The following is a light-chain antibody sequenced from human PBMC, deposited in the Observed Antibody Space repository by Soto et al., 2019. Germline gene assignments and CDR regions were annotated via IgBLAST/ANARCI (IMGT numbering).Light chain of an antibody. CDR2: AAS. Sequence: DIQMTQSPSSLSASVGDRITITCRASQTINKFLNWYQQKPGKAPKLLIYAASNLQSGVPSRFSGSGSGTDFTLTISSLQIEDFATYYCQQSDSTPRTFGQGTKVEIK. CDR1: QTINKF. J-gene: IGKJ1*01. CDR3: QQSDSTPRT. V-gene: IGKV1-39*01.